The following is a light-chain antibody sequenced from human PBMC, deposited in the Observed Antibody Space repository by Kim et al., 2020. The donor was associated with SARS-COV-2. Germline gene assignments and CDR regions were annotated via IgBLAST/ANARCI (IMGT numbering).Light chain of an antibody. CDR3: QQYNDWPPMYT. J-gene: IGKJ2*01. V-gene: IGKV3-15*01. CDR1: QRVLSNG. CDR2: GAS. Sequence: PGESATLTCRASQRVLSNGLAWDQPRPGQAPRLLIYGASTRATGVPARFIGSGSGTQFTLTITDLQSEDITTYYCQQYNDWPPMYTFGQGTKLEI.